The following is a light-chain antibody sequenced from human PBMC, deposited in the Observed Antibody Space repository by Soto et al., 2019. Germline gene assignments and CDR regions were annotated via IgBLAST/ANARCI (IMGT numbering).Light chain of an antibody. Sequence: QSVLTQSPSVSAAPGQEVTISCSGSSSNIGNNCVSWYQQLPGTAPKLLIYENNKRFSGIPDRFSGSKSGTSATLGITGLQTGDEADYYCGTWDSSLSAVVFGGGTKLTVL. V-gene: IGLV1-51*02. CDR1: SSNIGNNC. CDR2: ENN. CDR3: GTWDSSLSAVV. J-gene: IGLJ3*02.